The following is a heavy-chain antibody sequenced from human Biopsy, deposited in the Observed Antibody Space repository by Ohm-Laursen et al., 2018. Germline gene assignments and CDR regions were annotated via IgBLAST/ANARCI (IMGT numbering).Heavy chain of an antibody. CDR2: ISGYNGNT. Sequence: ASVKVSCKDSGYKFTSYGMSWVRQAPGQGFEWMGRISGYNGNTNYAQKFQGRITMTIDAATSTGYMDLRSLKSDDTAVYYCARIAAAGWDDYWGQGTLVTVSS. J-gene: IGHJ4*02. V-gene: IGHV1-18*01. CDR3: ARIAAAGWDDY. CDR1: GYKFTSYG. D-gene: IGHD6-25*01.